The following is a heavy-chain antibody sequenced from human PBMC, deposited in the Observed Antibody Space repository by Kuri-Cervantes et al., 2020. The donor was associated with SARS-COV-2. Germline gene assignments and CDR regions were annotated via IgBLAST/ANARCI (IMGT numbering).Heavy chain of an antibody. CDR2: IIPILGTA. J-gene: IGHJ1*01. CDR3: ASQEGSGWYPASFQH. CDR1: GYTFTGYF. Sequence: SVKVSCKASGYTFTGYFIHWARQAPGQGLEWMGRIIPILGTANYAQKFQGRVTITADESTSTAYMELSSLRSEDTAVYYCASQEGSGWYPASFQHWGQGTLVTVSS. V-gene: IGHV1-69*11. D-gene: IGHD6-19*01.